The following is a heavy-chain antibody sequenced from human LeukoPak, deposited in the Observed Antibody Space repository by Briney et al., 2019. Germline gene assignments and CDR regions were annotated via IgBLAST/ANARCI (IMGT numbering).Heavy chain of an antibody. CDR3: ARHVSNYGDFDY. Sequence: SETLSLTCAVYGGSFSGYYWSWIRQPPGKGLEWIGEINHSGSTNYNPSLKSRVTISVDTSKNQFSLKLSSVTAADTAVYYCARHVSNYGDFDYWGQGTLVTVSS. V-gene: IGHV4-34*01. D-gene: IGHD4-11*01. J-gene: IGHJ4*02. CDR1: GGSFSGYY. CDR2: INHSGST.